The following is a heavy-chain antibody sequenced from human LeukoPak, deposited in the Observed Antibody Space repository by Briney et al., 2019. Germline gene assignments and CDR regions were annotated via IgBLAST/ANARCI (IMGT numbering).Heavy chain of an antibody. CDR2: ISGSGGST. CDR3: AKGGDTAVVPYFDY. D-gene: IGHD5-18*01. CDR1: GFTFSSYG. J-gene: IGHJ4*02. Sequence: GGTLRLSCAASGFTFSSYGMSWVRQAPGKGLEWVSAISGSGGSTYYADSVKGRFTISRDNSKNTPYLQMNSLRAEDTAVYYCAKGGDTAVVPYFDYWGQGTLVTVSS. V-gene: IGHV3-23*01.